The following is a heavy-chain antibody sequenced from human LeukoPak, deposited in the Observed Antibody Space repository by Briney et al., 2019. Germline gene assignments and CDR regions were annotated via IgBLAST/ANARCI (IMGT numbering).Heavy chain of an antibody. CDR3: ARDVNAMDDSSGYGY. V-gene: IGHV4-4*07. CDR2: IYTSGST. Sequence: SETLSLTCAVYGGSFSGYYWSWIRQPAGKGLEWIGRIYTSGSTNYNPSLKSRVTMSVDTSKNQFSLKLSSVTAADTAVYYCARDVNAMDDSSGYGYWGQGTLVTVSS. CDR1: GGSFSGYY. J-gene: IGHJ4*02. D-gene: IGHD3-22*01.